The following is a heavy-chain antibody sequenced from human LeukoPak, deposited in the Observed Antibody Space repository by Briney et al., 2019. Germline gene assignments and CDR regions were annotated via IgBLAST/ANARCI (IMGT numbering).Heavy chain of an antibody. CDR1: GGSFSGYY. D-gene: IGHD3-22*01. V-gene: IGHV4-34*01. CDR2: INHSGST. CDR3: ARRSRLGYYYVVYFDY. J-gene: IGHJ4*02. Sequence: SETLSLTCAVYGGSFSGYYWSWIRQPPGKGLEWIGEINHSGSTNYNPSLKSRVTISVDTSKNQFSLKLSSVTAADTAVYYCARRSRLGYYYVVYFDYWGQGTLVTVSS.